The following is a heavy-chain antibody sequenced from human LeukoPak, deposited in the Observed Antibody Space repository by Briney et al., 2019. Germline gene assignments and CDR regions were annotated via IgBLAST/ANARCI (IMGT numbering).Heavy chain of an antibody. CDR3: SRDPIGGNHHLGWFDP. D-gene: IGHD4-23*01. CDR2: IRSKAYGGTT. J-gene: IGHJ5*02. CDR1: GFTFGDYT. Sequence: GGSLRLSCTTSGFTFGDYTMSWVRQAPGKGLEWVGFIRSKAYGGTTEYAASVKGRFTISRDDSKSIAYLQMNSLKTEDTAVYYCSRDPIGGNHHLGWFDPWGQGTLVTVSS. V-gene: IGHV3-49*04.